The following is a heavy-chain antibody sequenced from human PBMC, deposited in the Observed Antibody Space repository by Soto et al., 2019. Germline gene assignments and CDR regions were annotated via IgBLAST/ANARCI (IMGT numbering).Heavy chain of an antibody. V-gene: IGHV4-39*01. CDR2: LYYSAST. CDR1: GGSISSSSYY. D-gene: IGHD2-21*01. J-gene: IGHJ5*02. Sequence: QLQLQESGPGLVKSSETLSLTCTISGGSISSSSYYWGWIRQPPGKGLEWIGSLYYSASTYYNPSLKSRVTISADTSKNHLSLKLSSVTAADTAVYYCARHGCGGFRGGNYFDPWGHGTLVTVSS. CDR3: ARHGCGGFRGGNYFDP.